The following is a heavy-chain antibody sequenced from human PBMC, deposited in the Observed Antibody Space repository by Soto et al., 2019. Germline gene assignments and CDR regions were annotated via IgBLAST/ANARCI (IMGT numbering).Heavy chain of an antibody. CDR3: ARGIVVVTAISYWFDP. Sequence: PSETLSLTCTVPGGSISSYYWGWIRQPPGKGLEWIGYIYYSGSTNYNPSLKSRVTISVDTSKNQFSLKLSSVTAADTAVYYCARGIVVVTAISYWFDPWGQGTLVTVSS. CDR1: GGSISSYY. D-gene: IGHD2-21*02. V-gene: IGHV4-59*01. CDR2: IYYSGST. J-gene: IGHJ5*02.